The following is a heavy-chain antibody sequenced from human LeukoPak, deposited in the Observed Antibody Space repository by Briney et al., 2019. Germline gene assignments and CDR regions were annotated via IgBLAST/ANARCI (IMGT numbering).Heavy chain of an antibody. CDR1: GFTFSSYA. V-gene: IGHV3-64*01. Sequence: GGSLRLSCAASGFTFSSYAMHWVRQAPGKGLEYVSAISSNGGSTYYANSVKGRFTISRDNSKNTLYLQMGSLRAEDIAVYYCARSFVVAAAFDYWGQGTLVTVSS. D-gene: IGHD2-15*01. CDR2: ISSNGGST. CDR3: ARSFVVAAAFDY. J-gene: IGHJ4*02.